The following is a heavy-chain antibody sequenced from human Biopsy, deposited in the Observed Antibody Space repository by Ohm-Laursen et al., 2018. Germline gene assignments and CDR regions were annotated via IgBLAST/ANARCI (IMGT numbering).Heavy chain of an antibody. CDR3: AADIIFTLDS. D-gene: IGHD2/OR15-2a*01. Sequence: ASVKVSCKVSGHALSELSMHWVRQSPGKGLEWMGGFSPEEGETLYAQKFQGRVTMSEDTSTDTAYMELSSLTSEDTAVYYCAADIIFTLDSWGRGTLVTVSS. V-gene: IGHV1-24*01. J-gene: IGHJ4*02. CDR2: FSPEEGET. CDR1: GHALSELS.